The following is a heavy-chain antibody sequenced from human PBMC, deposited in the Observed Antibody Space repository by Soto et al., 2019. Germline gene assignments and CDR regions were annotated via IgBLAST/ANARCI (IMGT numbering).Heavy chain of an antibody. CDR2: INAYNGNT. J-gene: IGHJ4*02. V-gene: IGHV1-18*01. Sequence: ASVKVSCKASGYTFTSYAMHWVRQAPGQGLEWMGWINAYNGNTNYAQKLQGRVTMTTDTSASTAYMELRSLRSDDTAVYYCARDNPPLGYWGQGTLVTVSS. CDR1: GYTFTSYA. CDR3: ARDNPPLGY.